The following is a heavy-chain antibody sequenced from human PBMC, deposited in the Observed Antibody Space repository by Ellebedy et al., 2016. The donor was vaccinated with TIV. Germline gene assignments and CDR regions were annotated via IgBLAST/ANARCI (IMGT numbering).Heavy chain of an antibody. D-gene: IGHD3-10*01. J-gene: IGHJ4*02. Sequence: GESLKISCAASGFTFSNYALHWVRQAPGTGLEWVAVISHDSTDKYYADSVKGRFTISRDNSKNTLYLQMNSLRAEDTAVYYCAREGWFGELFDYWGQGTLVTVSS. V-gene: IGHV3-30-3*01. CDR1: GFTFSNYA. CDR2: ISHDSTDK. CDR3: AREGWFGELFDY.